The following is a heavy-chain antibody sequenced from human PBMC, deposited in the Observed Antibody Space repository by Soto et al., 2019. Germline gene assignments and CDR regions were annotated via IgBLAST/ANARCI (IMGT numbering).Heavy chain of an antibody. D-gene: IGHD3-22*01. CDR1: GFSFRDYG. CDR3: AKETHSRGYGSYFDY. J-gene: IGHJ4*02. CDR2: ISYDGGNK. Sequence: PGESHRLSCAPSGFSFRDYGMHWGRQAPGKGLEWVAVISYDGGNKYYADSVKGRFTISRDNFKNTLYLQMSSLRAEDTAVYYCAKETHSRGYGSYFDYWGQGTLVTVSS. V-gene: IGHV3-30*18.